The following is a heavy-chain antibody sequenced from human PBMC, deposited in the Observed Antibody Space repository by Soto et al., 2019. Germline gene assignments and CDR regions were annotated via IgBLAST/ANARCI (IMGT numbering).Heavy chain of an antibody. V-gene: IGHV1-69*06. D-gene: IGHD3-10*01. CDR1: GGTFSSYA. Sequence: SVKVSCKASGGTFSSYAISWVRQAPGQGLEWMGGIIPIFGTANYAQKFQGRVTITADKSTSTAYMELSSLRSEDTAVYYCARLYVRGSGSYYNGYYYYYYGMDVWGQGTTVTVSS. J-gene: IGHJ6*02. CDR2: IIPIFGTA. CDR3: ARLYVRGSGSYYNGYYYYYYGMDV.